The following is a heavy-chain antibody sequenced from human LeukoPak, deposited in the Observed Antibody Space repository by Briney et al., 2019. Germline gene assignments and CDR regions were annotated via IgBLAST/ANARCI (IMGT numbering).Heavy chain of an antibody. Sequence: GGSMRLSCAAAGFTFSSYAMKWVRQARGRGLEWVSGVSGSGGSTYYADSVKGRVTLSRGNSKNPLYLQMTSLRAKDTAVYYCAKARQEYYFDYWGQGTLVTVSS. CDR2: VSGSGGST. CDR3: AKARQEYYFDY. CDR1: GFTFSSYA. J-gene: IGHJ4*02. V-gene: IGHV3-23*01.